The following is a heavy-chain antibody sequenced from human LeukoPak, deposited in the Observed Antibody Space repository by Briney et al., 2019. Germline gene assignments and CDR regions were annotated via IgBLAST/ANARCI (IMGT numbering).Heavy chain of an antibody. J-gene: IGHJ4*02. Sequence: GSLRLSCAASGFSFSTYGMHWVRQAPGKGLEWVALIWNTGTNTYYADSVKGRFTISRDNSKNTLYLQMNSLRAEDTAVYYCAGDTPPGGDYYFDYWGQGTLVIVSS. D-gene: IGHD3-16*01. V-gene: IGHV3-33*01. CDR1: GFSFSTYG. CDR2: IWNTGTNT. CDR3: AGDTPPGGDYYFDY.